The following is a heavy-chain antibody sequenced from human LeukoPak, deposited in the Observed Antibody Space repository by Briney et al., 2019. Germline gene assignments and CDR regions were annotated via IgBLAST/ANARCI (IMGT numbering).Heavy chain of an antibody. CDR1: GYTFTRYW. V-gene: IGHV5-51*01. CDR3: ARRPDTPAYNWFDP. CDR2: IYPGDSDI. D-gene: IGHD5-18*01. J-gene: IGHJ5*02. Sequence: GESLKISCKGSGYTFTRYWIGWVRQMPGKGLEWMGIIYPGDSDIRYSPSFQGQVTISADKSVSTAYLQWSSLKASDTAMYYCARRPDTPAYNWFDPWGQGTLVTVSS.